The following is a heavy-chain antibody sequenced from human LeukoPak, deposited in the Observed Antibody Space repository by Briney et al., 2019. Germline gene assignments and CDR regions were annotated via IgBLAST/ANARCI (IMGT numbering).Heavy chain of an antibody. CDR3: SRGGQNYNRERLPYFSGMDV. CDR1: GYTFTSDD. D-gene: IGHD1-14*01. J-gene: IGHJ6*02. CDR2: MNPNSGNT. V-gene: IGHV1-8*01. Sequence: ASVKVSCKASGYTFTSDDINWVRQATGQGLEWMGWMNPNSGNTAYAQKFEGRVTMTRNTSISTAYMELSSLTSEDTAMYYCSRGGQNYNRERLPYFSGMDVWGQGTTVTVSS.